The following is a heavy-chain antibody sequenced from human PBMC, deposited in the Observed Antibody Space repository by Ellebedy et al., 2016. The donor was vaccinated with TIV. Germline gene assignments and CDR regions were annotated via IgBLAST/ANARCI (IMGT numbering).Heavy chain of an antibody. Sequence: SETLSLTCAVYGGSFSGYYWSWIRQPPGKGLEWIGDINHSGSTNYNPSLKSRVTISVDTSKNQFSLKLSSVTAADTAVYYCAREYDILTGLGWFDPWGQGTLVTVSS. V-gene: IGHV4-34*01. J-gene: IGHJ5*02. CDR3: AREYDILTGLGWFDP. CDR2: INHSGST. D-gene: IGHD3-9*01. CDR1: GGSFSGYY.